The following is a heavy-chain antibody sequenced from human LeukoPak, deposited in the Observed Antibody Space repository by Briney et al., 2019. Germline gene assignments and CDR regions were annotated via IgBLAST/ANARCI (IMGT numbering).Heavy chain of an antibody. Sequence: AVKVSCKVSVYTLTELSMHWVRQAPGKGREWMGGFDPEDGETIYAQKFQGRVTMTEDTSTDTAYMELSSLRSEDTAVYYCAREGGSGFNGMDVWGQGTTVTVSS. J-gene: IGHJ6*02. D-gene: IGHD3-10*01. CDR3: AREGGSGFNGMDV. CDR1: VYTLTELS. V-gene: IGHV1-24*01. CDR2: FDPEDGET.